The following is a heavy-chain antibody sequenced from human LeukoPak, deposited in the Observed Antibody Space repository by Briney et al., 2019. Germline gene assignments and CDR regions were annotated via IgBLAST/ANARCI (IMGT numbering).Heavy chain of an antibody. CDR2: ISSSTTI. Sequence: GGSLRLSCAASGFTFSSYSMSWVRQAPGKGLEWLSYISSSTTIYYADSVKGRFTISRDNAKNSLYLQMNGLRVEDTAVYYCARVGPSRYYDSSGYSFDLWGQGTLVTVSS. J-gene: IGHJ4*02. CDR1: GFTFSSYS. CDR3: ARVGPSRYYDSSGYSFDL. D-gene: IGHD3-22*01. V-gene: IGHV3-48*01.